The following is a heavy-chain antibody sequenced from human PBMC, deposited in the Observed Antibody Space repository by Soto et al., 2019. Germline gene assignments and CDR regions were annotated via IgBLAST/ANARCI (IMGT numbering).Heavy chain of an antibody. J-gene: IGHJ5*02. CDR3: AGDPANWFDP. CDR2: TYYRSKWCN. D-gene: IGHD3-16*01. CDR1: GDSVSSNSAA. V-gene: IGHV6-1*01. Sequence: PSQTLPLTCAISGDSVSSNSAAWNVIRQSPSRGLGWLGRTYYRSKWCNDYAVSVKSRITINPDTSKNQFSLQLNSVTPEDTAVYYCAGDPANWFDPWGQGTLVTVSS.